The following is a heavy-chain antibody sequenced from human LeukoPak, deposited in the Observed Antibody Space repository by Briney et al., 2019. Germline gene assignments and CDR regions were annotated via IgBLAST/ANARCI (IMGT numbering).Heavy chain of an antibody. CDR1: GFTVSSNY. Sequence: GGSLRLSCAASGFTVSSNYMSWVRQAPGKGLEWVSVIYSGGSTYYADSVKGRFTISRDNSKNTLYLQMNSLRAEDTAVYYCARENYGDYLDYWGQGTLVSVSS. J-gene: IGHJ4*02. V-gene: IGHV3-53*01. CDR2: IYSGGST. D-gene: IGHD4-17*01. CDR3: ARENYGDYLDY.